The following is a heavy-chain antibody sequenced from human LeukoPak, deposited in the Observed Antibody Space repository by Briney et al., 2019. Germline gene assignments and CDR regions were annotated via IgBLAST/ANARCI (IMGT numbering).Heavy chain of an antibody. V-gene: IGHV4-59*01. Sequence: SETLSLTCTVSGGSISSYYWSWIRQPPGKGLEWIGYIYYSGSTNYNPSLKSRVTISVDTSKNQFSLKLSSVTAADTAVYYCARLEPMTAEWAFDIWGQGIMVTVSS. D-gene: IGHD2-21*02. CDR3: ARLEPMTAEWAFDI. CDR1: GGSISSYY. J-gene: IGHJ3*02. CDR2: IYYSGST.